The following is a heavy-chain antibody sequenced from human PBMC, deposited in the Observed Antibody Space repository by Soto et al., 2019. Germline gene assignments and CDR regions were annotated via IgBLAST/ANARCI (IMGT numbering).Heavy chain of an antibody. J-gene: IGHJ3*02. V-gene: IGHV4-34*01. D-gene: IGHD3-10*01. CDR2: INHSGST. CDR3: ARGGPTYYYGSGSYVAFDI. CDR1: GGSFSGYY. Sequence: QVQLQQWGAGLLKPSETLSLTCAVYGGSFSGYYWSWIRQPPGKGLEWIGEINHSGSTNYNPSLRSRVTISVDTSKNQSSRKLSSVTAADTAVYYCARGGPTYYYGSGSYVAFDIWGQGTMVTVSS.